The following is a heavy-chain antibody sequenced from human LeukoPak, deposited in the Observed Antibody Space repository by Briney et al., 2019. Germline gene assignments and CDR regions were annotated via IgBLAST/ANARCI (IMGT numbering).Heavy chain of an antibody. D-gene: IGHD5-24*01. V-gene: IGHV3-74*01. CDR3: ARDNSVRDEAWWFNP. Sequence: GGSLRLSCAASGFTFSSYWMHWVRQAPGKGLVWVSRINSDGSTTSYADSVKGRFAISRDNAKNTLYLQVNSLRAEDTAVYYCARDNSVRDEAWWFNPWGQGTLVTVSS. CDR1: GFTFSSYW. J-gene: IGHJ5*02. CDR2: INSDGSTT.